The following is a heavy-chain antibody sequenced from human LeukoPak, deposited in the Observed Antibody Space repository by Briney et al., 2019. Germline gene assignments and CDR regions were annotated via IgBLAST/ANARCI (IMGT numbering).Heavy chain of an antibody. V-gene: IGHV3-11*01. CDR3: ARDQSRFDP. CDR2: IINSGSHI. J-gene: IGHJ5*02. CDR1: GFSFKEYY. Sequence: GGSLRLFCGASGFSFKEYYMIGIRQARGKGVVGGSYIINSGSHIYYADSEKGRFTISRDHAKAPLYLKLNSLRAEDTAVYYCARDQSRFDPWGQGTLVTVSS.